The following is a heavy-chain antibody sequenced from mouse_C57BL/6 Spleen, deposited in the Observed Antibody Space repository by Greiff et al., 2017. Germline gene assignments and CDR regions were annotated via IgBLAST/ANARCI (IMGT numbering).Heavy chain of an antibody. CDR1: GYTFTDYY. Sequence: EVQLQQSGPVLVKPGASVKMSCKASGYTFTDYYMNWVKQSHGKSLEWIGVINPYNGGTSYNQKFKGKATLTVDKSSSTAYMELNSLTSEDSAVYYCAPYEDAMHYWGQGTSVTVSS. V-gene: IGHV1-19*01. J-gene: IGHJ4*01. CDR3: APYEDAMHY. CDR2: INPYNGGT. D-gene: IGHD2-3*01.